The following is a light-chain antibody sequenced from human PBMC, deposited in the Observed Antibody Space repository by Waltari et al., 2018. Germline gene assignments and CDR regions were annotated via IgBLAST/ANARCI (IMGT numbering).Light chain of an antibody. Sequence: DIQMTQSPATLSASVGDRVTITCRASLSILSWLAWYQQKPGRAPKLPIYEASTLDSGVPTRFSGSGSGTEFTLTISSLQPDDFATYYCQQYDSYLFGQGTKVEIK. CDR3: QQYDSYL. J-gene: IGKJ1*01. CDR2: EAS. V-gene: IGKV1-5*03. CDR1: LSILSW.